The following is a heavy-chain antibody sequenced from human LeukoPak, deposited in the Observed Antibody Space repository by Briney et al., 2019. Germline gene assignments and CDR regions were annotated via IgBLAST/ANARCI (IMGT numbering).Heavy chain of an antibody. J-gene: IGHJ5*02. D-gene: IGHD1-26*01. CDR2: INHSGST. V-gene: IGHV4-34*01. Sequence: SETLSLTCAVYGGSFSGYYWSWIRQPPGKGLEWIGEINHSGSTNYNPSLKSRVTISVDTSKNQFSLKLSSVTAADTAVYYCAREWELLPYNWFDPWGQGTLVTVSS. CDR3: AREWELLPYNWFDP. CDR1: GGSFSGYY.